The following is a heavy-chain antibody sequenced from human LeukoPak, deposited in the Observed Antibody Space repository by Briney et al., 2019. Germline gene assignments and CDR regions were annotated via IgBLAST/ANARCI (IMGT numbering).Heavy chain of an antibody. CDR2: IYYSGST. CDR3: ARIPEYYYYGMDV. CDR1: GGSISSYY. Sequence: SETLSLTCTVSGGSISSYYWSWIRQPAGKGLEWIGSIYYSGSTYYNPSLKSRVTISVDTSKNQFSLKLSSVTAADTAVYYCARIPEYYYYGMDVWGQGTTVTVSS. V-gene: IGHV4-4*07. J-gene: IGHJ6*02. D-gene: IGHD1-14*01.